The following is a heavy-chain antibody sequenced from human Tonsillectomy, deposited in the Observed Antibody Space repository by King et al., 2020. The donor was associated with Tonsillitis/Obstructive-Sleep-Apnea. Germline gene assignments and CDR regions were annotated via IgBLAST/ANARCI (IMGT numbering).Heavy chain of an antibody. CDR3: AKFIVVVPAAKGGDAFDI. D-gene: IGHD2-2*01. J-gene: IGHJ3*02. Sequence: VQLVESGGGLVQPGGSLRLSCAASGFTFSSYAMSWVRQAPGKGLEWVSAISGSGGSTYYADSVKGRFTISRDNSKNTLYLQMNRLRAEDTAVYYCAKFIVVVPAAKGGDAFDIWGQGTMVTVSS. CDR1: GFTFSSYA. CDR2: ISGSGGST. V-gene: IGHV3-23*04.